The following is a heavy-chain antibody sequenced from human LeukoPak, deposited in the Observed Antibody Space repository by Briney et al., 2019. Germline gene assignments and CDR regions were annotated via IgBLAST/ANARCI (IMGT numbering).Heavy chain of an antibody. CDR3: ARDLEDYSNYYYYYYMDV. D-gene: IGHD4-11*01. Sequence: GGSLRLSCAASGFTFSSYAMSWVRQAPGKGLEWVSAISGSGGSTYYADSVKGRFTISRDNSKNTLYLQMNSLRAEDTAVYYCARDLEDYSNYYYYYYMDVWGKGTTVTVSS. CDR2: ISGSGGST. J-gene: IGHJ6*03. V-gene: IGHV3-23*01. CDR1: GFTFSSYA.